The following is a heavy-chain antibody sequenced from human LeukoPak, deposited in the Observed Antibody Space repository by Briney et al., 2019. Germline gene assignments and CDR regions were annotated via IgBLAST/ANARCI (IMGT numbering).Heavy chain of an antibody. CDR1: GGAISTYY. CDR2: IYRSGRT. J-gene: IGHJ6*03. V-gene: IGHV4-4*07. D-gene: IGHD6-19*01. CDR3: ARFVGAVAGRNYYYYYYMDV. Sequence: SETLSLTCTVSGGAISTYYWSWIRQPAGKGLEWIGRIYRSGRTNHNPSLTSRVTLSVDTSKTQFSVSLSSVTAADTAVYYCARFVGAVAGRNYYYYYYMDVWGKGTTVTVSS.